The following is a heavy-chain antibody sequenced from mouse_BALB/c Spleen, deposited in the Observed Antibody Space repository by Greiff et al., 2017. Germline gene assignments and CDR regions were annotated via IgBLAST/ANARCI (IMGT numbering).Heavy chain of an antibody. CDR2: ISSGSSTI. J-gene: IGHJ4*01. CDR1: GFSFSSFG. Sequence: EVHLVESGGGLVQPGGSRKLSCAASGFSFSSFGMHWVRQAPEKGLEWVAYISSGSSTIYYADTVKGRFTISRDTPKNTLFLLMTSLRSEDTAMYYCARSGEVRRGYAMDYWGQGTSVNVSA. D-gene: IGHD2-14*01. CDR3: ARSGEVRRGYAMDY. V-gene: IGHV5-17*02.